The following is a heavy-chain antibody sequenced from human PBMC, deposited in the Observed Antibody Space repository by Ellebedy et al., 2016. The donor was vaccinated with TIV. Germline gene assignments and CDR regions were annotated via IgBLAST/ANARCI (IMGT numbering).Heavy chain of an antibody. CDR2: SNPNSGGT. D-gene: IGHD6-13*01. Sequence: ASVKVSXXATGYTFSDYPLHWVRQAPGQGPEWMGWSNPNSGGTNYAQKFQDRVTLTRDTSINTAYMELIRLRSDDTAVYYCAREERGQQLNLKYWGQGALVTVSS. CDR3: AREERGQQLNLKY. J-gene: IGHJ4*02. CDR1: GYTFSDYP. V-gene: IGHV1-2*02.